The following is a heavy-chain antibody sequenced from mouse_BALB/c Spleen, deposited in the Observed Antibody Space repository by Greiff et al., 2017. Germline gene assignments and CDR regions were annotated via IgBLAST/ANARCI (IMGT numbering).Heavy chain of an antibody. CDR1: GFTFSSYG. D-gene: IGHD2-1*01. CDR2: ISSGGSYT. Sequence: EVNVVESGGDLVKPGGSLKLSCAASGFTFSSYGMSWVRQTPDKRLEWVATISSGGSYTYYPDSVKGRFTISRDNAKNTLYLQMSSLKSEDTAMYYCARREGNYYFDYWGQGTTLTVSS. V-gene: IGHV5-6*02. CDR3: ARREGNYYFDY. J-gene: IGHJ2*01.